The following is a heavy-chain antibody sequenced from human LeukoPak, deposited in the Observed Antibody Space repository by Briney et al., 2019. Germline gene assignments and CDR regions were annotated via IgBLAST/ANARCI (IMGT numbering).Heavy chain of an antibody. CDR1: XXXFSSXX. Sequence: VKXSCKAXXXXFSSXXISWVRQAPGQGLEWMGRIIPILGIANYAQKFQGRVTITADKSTSTAYMELSSLRSEDTAVYYCARDHDASVAYGYWGQGTLVTVSS. V-gene: IGHV1-69*04. J-gene: IGHJ4*02. CDR2: IIPILGIA. D-gene: IGHD3-10*01. CDR3: ARDHDASVAYGY.